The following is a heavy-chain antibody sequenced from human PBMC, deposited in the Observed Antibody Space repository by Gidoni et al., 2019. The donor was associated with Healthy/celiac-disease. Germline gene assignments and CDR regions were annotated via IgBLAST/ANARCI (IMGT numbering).Heavy chain of an antibody. Sequence: EVQLVESGGGLVKPGGSLRLSCAASGFTFSSYSMNWVRQAPGKGLEWVSSISSSSSYTYYADSVKGRFTISRDNAKNSLYLQMNSLRAEDTAVYYCARGLRGAYGMDVWGQGTTVTVSS. CDR1: GFTFSSYS. CDR3: ARGLRGAYGMDV. CDR2: ISSSSSYT. V-gene: IGHV3-21*01. J-gene: IGHJ6*02. D-gene: IGHD2-15*01.